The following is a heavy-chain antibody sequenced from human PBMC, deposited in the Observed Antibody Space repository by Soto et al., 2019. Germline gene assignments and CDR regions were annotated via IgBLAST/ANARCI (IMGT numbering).Heavy chain of an antibody. CDR3: ARRAFCGGDCTARPQDDYGMDV. CDR1: GYNCNTYC. J-gene: IGHJ6*02. D-gene: IGHD2-21*02. V-gene: IGHV5-51*03. Sequence: EVQLVQSGAEVKKSGESLKISCKGSGYNCNTYCVVWVRQMPGKGLEWVGIMCPRDSDTRYSPSSQGQVTISADKSITTAYLQWSSLKASDTAIYYCARRAFCGGDCTARPQDDYGMDVWGQGTAVTVSS. CDR2: MCPRDSDT.